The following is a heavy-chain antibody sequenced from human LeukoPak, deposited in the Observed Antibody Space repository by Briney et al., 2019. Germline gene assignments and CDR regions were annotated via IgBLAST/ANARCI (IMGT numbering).Heavy chain of an antibody. CDR3: AKDIQGWFGELFDY. CDR1: GFTFDDYA. CDR2: ISWNSGSI. Sequence: GGSLRLSCAASGFTFDDYAMHWVRQAPGKGLEWVSGISWNSGSIGYADSVEGRFTISRDNAKNSLYLQMNSLRAEDTALYYCAKDIQGWFGELFDYWGQGTLVTVSS. V-gene: IGHV3-9*01. J-gene: IGHJ4*02. D-gene: IGHD3-10*01.